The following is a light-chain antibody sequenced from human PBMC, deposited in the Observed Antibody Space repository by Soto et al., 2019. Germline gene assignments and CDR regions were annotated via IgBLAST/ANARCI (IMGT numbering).Light chain of an antibody. CDR2: DVS. CDR3: QQYNGYSRT. J-gene: IGKJ1*01. V-gene: IGKV1-5*01. CDR1: QSIADS. Sequence: DIQMAQSPSTLSASVGGRVTIACRASQSIADSLAWYQQKPGKAPYLLISDVSSLERGVPSRFSGSGSGTEFTLTISSMQPDDFATFYCQQYNGYSRTFGQGTKVDI.